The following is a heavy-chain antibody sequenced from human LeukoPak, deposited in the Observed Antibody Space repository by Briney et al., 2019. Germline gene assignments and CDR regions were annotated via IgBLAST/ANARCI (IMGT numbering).Heavy chain of an antibody. D-gene: IGHD3-10*01. CDR3: ARVEDRLHMVRGVIIETYYYYGMDV. V-gene: IGHV3-7*01. CDR1: GFTFRSYW. Sequence: PGGSLRLSCAASGFTFRSYWMSWVRQAPGKGLEWVANIKRDGSEKNFVDSVKGRFTISRDNAKSSLYLQMNSLRAEDTAVYYCARVEDRLHMVRGVIIETYYYYGMDVWGQGTTVTVSS. J-gene: IGHJ6*02. CDR2: IKRDGSEK.